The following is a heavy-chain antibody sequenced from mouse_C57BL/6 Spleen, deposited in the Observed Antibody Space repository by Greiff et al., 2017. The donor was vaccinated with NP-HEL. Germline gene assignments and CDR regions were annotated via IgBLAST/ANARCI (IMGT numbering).Heavy chain of an antibody. CDR2: IYPGNSDT. CDR1: GYTFTSYW. Sequence: EVQLQQSGTVLARPGASVKMSCKTSGYTFTSYWMHWVKQRPGQGLEWIGAIYPGNSDTSYNQKFKGKAKLTAVTSASTAYMELSSLTNEDSAVYYYTRDYGNYRWYFDVWGTGTTVTVSS. J-gene: IGHJ1*03. V-gene: IGHV1-5*01. CDR3: TRDYGNYRWYFDV. D-gene: IGHD2-1*01.